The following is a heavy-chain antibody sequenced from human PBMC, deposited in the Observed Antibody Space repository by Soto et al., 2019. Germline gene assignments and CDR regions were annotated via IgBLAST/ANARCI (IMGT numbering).Heavy chain of an antibody. CDR1: GGTFSSYA. CDR3: ARPLDYYDSSGYHPSGWFDP. D-gene: IGHD3-22*01. Sequence: SVKVSCKASGGTFSSYAVSWVRQAPGQGLEWMGGIIPIFGTANYAQKFQGRVTITADESTSTAYMELSSLRSEDTAVYYCARPLDYYDSSGYHPSGWFDPWGQGTLVTVSS. V-gene: IGHV1-69*13. J-gene: IGHJ5*02. CDR2: IIPIFGTA.